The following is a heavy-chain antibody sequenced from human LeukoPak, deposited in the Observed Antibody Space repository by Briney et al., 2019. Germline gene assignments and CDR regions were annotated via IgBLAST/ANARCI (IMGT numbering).Heavy chain of an antibody. CDR3: AKGPNYFDS. J-gene: IGHJ4*02. CDR1: GFTFSSYA. V-gene: IGHV3-23*01. Sequence: GGSLRLSCAASGFTFSSYAMSWVRQAPGKGLEWVSGISGGGGSAVYADSVKGRFTISRDNAKNTLYLQMNSLRAEDTAMYFCAKGPNYFDSWGQGTLVTVSS. CDR2: ISGGGGSA.